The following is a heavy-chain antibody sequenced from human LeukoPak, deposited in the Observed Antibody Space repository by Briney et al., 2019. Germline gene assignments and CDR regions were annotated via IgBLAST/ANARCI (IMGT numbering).Heavy chain of an antibody. CDR1: GYTFTGYY. CDR2: INPNSGGT. J-gene: IGHJ4*02. D-gene: IGHD3-22*01. CDR3: ARDVYDSSGPGPKFDY. V-gene: IGHV1-2*02. Sequence: GASVTVSFKASGYTFTGYYMHWVRQAPAQGLEWMGWINPNSGGTNYAQKFQGRVTVARDTSISTAYMELSRLRSDDTAVYYCARDVYDSSGPGPKFDYWGQGTLVTVSS.